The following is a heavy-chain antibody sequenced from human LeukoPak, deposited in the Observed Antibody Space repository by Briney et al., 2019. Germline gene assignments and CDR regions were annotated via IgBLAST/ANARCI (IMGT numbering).Heavy chain of an antibody. CDR2: ISGGCSTI. J-gene: IGHJ4*02. CDR1: GFTFSTYE. Sequence: GGSLRLSCAASGFTFSTYEMNWFRQAPGKGLGWGSYISGGCSTIYYADFVQGRFTISRDNAKHSMYLQIDSLRAEDTAVYYCARDQTVSGAFDCWGQGTLVTVSS. V-gene: IGHV3-48*03. CDR3: ARDQTVSGAFDC. D-gene: IGHD6-19*01.